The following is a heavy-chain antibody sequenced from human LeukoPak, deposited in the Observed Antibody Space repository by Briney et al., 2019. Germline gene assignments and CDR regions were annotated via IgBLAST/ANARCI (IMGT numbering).Heavy chain of an antibody. CDR2: INHSGST. V-gene: IGHV4-34*01. CDR3: ARGEGIAVAGYYFDS. Sequence: SETLSLTCAVYGGSFSGYYWSWIRQPPGKGLEWIGEINHSGSTNYNPSLKSRVTISVDTSKNQFSLKLSSVTAADTAVYYCARGEGIAVAGYYFDSWGQGTLVTVSS. CDR1: GGSFSGYY. D-gene: IGHD6-19*01. J-gene: IGHJ4*02.